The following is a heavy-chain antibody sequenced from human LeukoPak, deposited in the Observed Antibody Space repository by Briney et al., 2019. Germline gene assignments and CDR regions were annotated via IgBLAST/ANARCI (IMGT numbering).Heavy chain of an antibody. V-gene: IGHV3-53*05. CDR1: GFTVSTNY. Sequence: GGSLRLSCAASGFTVSTNYISWVRQAPGKGLEWVSVIYSDGKTYYAGSVKGRFTVSRDNSENTVYLQLKSLRSEDTAVYYCARVSLGFGWFNARNAFDIWGQGTMVTVSS. CDR3: ARVSLGFGWFNARNAFDI. CDR2: IYSDGKT. D-gene: IGHD5/OR15-5a*01. J-gene: IGHJ3*02.